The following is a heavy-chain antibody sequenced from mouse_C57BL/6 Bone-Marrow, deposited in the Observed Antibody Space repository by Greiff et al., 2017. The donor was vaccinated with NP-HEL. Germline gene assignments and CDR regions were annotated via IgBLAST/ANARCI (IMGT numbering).Heavy chain of an antibody. CDR3: ARYGGGKAWFAY. CDR1: GYTFTSYW. D-gene: IGHD1-1*02. Sequence: VQLQQPGAELVKPGASVKLSCKASGYTFTSYWMHWVQQWPGQGLEWIGMIHPNSGSTNYNEKFKSKATLTVDKSSSTAYMQLSSLTSEDSAVYSCARYGGGKAWFAYWGQGTLVTVSA. CDR2: IHPNSGST. J-gene: IGHJ3*01. V-gene: IGHV1-64*01.